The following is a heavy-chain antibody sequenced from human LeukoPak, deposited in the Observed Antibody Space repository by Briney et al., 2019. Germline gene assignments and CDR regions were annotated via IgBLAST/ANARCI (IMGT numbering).Heavy chain of an antibody. V-gene: IGHV1-69*04. CDR3: ARDRNGGNLVDY. CDR1: GGTFSSYT. D-gene: IGHD4-23*01. J-gene: IGHJ4*02. Sequence: SVKVSCKASGGTFSSYTISWVRQAPGQGLEWMGRIIPILGIANFAQKFQGRVTITADKSTSTAYMELSSLRSEDTAVYYCARDRNGGNLVDYWGQGTLVTVSS. CDR2: IIPILGIA.